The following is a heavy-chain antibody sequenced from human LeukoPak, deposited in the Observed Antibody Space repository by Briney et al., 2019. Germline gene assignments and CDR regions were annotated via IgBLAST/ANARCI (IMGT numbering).Heavy chain of an antibody. CDR1: GFTFSNAW. V-gene: IGHV3-15*01. CDR3: TTTRPVLN. J-gene: IGHJ4*02. Sequence: PGGSLRLSCAASGFTFSNAWMSWVRQAPGKGLEWVGRIKSITDGGTTDYAAPVKGRFTISRGDSKNTLYLQMDSLKTEDTAVYYCTTTRPVLNWGQGTLVTVSS. CDR2: IKSITDGGTT.